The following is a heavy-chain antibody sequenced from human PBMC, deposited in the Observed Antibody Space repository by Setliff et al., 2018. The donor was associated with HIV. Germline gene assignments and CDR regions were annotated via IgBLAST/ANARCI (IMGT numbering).Heavy chain of an antibody. D-gene: IGHD4-17*01. CDR1: GGTFSLHY. V-gene: IGHV4-34*01. CDR3: ARAAAGNTGPFDL. Sequence: PSETLSLTCAVSGGTFSLHYYHWIRQSPLRGLEWVGEINHSGGTRYNPSLESRVPMSLDSSRKQFSLRLISVTAADTAVYYCARAAAGNTGPFDLWGQGSRVTSPQ. J-gene: IGHJ4*02. CDR2: INHSGGT.